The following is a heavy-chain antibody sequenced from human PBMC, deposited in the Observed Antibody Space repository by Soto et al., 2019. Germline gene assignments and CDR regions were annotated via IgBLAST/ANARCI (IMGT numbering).Heavy chain of an antibody. D-gene: IGHD3-22*01. J-gene: IGHJ4*02. Sequence: QVQLVQSGAEVKKPGASVKVSCKASGYSFIGYYIHWVRQAPGQGLEWMGWMTPNSGGTDYAQKFQGTETMTRDTSTSTAYMELNILSSDDTAVYYCARAYMIVEKYDVWGQGTQVTVSS. CDR1: GYSFIGYY. CDR2: MTPNSGGT. V-gene: IGHV1-2*02. CDR3: ARAYMIVEKYDV.